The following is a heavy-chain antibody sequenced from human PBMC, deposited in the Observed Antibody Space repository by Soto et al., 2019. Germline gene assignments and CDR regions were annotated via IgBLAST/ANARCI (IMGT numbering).Heavy chain of an antibody. CDR2: INPNRGGT. V-gene: IGHV1-2*04. CDR3: ARGPVGYYYYGMDV. J-gene: IGHJ6*02. Sequence: ASVKVSCKASGYTFTGYYMHWVRQAPGQGLEWMGWINPNRGGTNYAQKFQGWVTMTRDTSISTAYMELSRLRSDDTAVYYCARGPVGYYYYGMDVWGQGTTVTVSS. CDR1: GYTFTGYY. D-gene: IGHD1-26*01.